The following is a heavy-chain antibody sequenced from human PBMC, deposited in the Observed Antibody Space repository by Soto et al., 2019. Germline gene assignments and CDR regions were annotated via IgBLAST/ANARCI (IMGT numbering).Heavy chain of an antibody. V-gene: IGHV3-53*01. Sequence: GGSLRLSCAASGLTVSSSYMSWVRQAPGKGLQWVSVIYSAGSTYYATSVKGRFTISRDISTNMVYLQISSLTDEDTAVYYCARAREPEYSSAIFFDIWGQGAMVTVSS. CDR1: GLTVSSSY. CDR3: ARAREPEYSSAIFFDI. J-gene: IGHJ4*02. CDR2: IYSAGST. D-gene: IGHD5-18*01.